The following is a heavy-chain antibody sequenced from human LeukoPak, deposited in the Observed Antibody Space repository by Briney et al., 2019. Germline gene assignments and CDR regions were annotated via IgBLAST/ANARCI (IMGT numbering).Heavy chain of an antibody. D-gene: IGHD3-10*01. Sequence: GGSLRLSCAASGFTFSSSAMSWVRQSPGKGLEWISGITASGTNTSYADSVKGRFTTSRDNSKNTQYLQMNSLRADDTAVYYCAKGVRGVIRDAFDIWGQGTVVTVSS. J-gene: IGHJ3*02. CDR3: AKGVRGVIRDAFDI. CDR2: ITASGTNT. CDR1: GFTFSSSA. V-gene: IGHV3-23*01.